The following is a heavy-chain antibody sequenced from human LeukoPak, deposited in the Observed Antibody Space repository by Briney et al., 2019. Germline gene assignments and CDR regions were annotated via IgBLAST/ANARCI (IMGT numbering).Heavy chain of an antibody. J-gene: IGHJ5*02. V-gene: IGHV3-64*01. D-gene: IGHD5-18*01. Sequence: GGSLRLSCAASGFIFSTYSMHWVRQAPGKGLEYVSAISSDGGSTYYANSVKGRFTISRDNSRNTLYLQMGSLRVEDMAVYYCARGRGYSRHWFDPWGQGTLVTVSS. CDR3: ARGRGYSRHWFDP. CDR1: GFIFSTYS. CDR2: ISSDGGST.